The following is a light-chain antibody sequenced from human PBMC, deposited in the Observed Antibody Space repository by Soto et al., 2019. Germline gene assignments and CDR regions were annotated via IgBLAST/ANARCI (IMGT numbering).Light chain of an antibody. J-gene: IGKJ4*01. CDR3: QNLRMYPST. V-gene: IGKV1-9*01. CDR1: QDSDIY. CDR2: AAS. Sequence: IQLTQSPSSLSASVGDRVTITGLAIQDSDIYLSWYQQKPGEAPKLLIYAASTLYVGVQSRFSGSGSGTDFDLTITSLQAEDFATYYCQNLRMYPSTFGGGTKVASK.